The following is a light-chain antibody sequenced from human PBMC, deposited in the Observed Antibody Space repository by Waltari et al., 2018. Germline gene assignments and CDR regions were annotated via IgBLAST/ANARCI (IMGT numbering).Light chain of an antibody. CDR1: QDIGSW. CDR3: QQANSFPVT. V-gene: IGKV1D-12*01. J-gene: IGKJ3*01. Sequence: DIQMTQSPSSVSASVGDRVTITFRASQDIGSWLAWYQQKPGEAPKLLIYAASSLQSGVPSRFSGSGSGTDFTLTISSLQPEDFATYYCQQANSFPVTFGPGTKMDIK. CDR2: AAS.